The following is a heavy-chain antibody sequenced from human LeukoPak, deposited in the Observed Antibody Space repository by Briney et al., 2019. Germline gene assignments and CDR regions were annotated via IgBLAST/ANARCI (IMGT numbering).Heavy chain of an antibody. V-gene: IGHV3-9*02. J-gene: IGHJ3*01. CDR2: ISWNSGSI. D-gene: IGHD6-13*01. CDR3: AKETSIAAAGTPVDY. CDR1: GFTSDDYA. Sequence: GGSLRLSCAASGFTSDDYAMHWVRQAPGKGLEWVSGISWNSGSIGYADSVKGRFTISRDNAKNSLYLQMNSLRAEDTALYYCAKETSIAAAGTPVDYWGQGTMVTVSS.